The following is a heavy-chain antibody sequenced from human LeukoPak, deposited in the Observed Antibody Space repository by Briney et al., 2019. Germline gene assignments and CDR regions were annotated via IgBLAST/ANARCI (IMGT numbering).Heavy chain of an antibody. Sequence: PSEPLSLTCTVSGASFSSGDQYWHWIRESPGKGLEWIGSIHPSGSLYNNPSRESRVTISIDTSKNQFSLNLNSVTAADTAVYFCTRGLDSRKLGSWGQGTLVTVSS. CDR2: IHPSGSL. CDR1: GASFSSGDQY. J-gene: IGHJ4*02. D-gene: IGHD3-22*01. V-gene: IGHV4-31*03. CDR3: TRGLDSRKLGS.